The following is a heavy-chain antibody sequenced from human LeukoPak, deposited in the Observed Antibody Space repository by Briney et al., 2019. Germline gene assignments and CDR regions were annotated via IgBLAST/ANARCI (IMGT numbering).Heavy chain of an antibody. J-gene: IGHJ4*02. CDR2: ISGSGGSI. V-gene: IGHV3-23*01. CDR3: ARDPLIRTTRVDYFDY. D-gene: IGHD1-14*01. Sequence: GGSLRLSCAASGFSFSSYAMSWVRQAPGKGLEWVSSISGSGGSIYYADSVKGRFTISRDNSKNTMYLQMHSLRAEDTAVFYCARDPLIRTTRVDYFDYWGQGTLVTVSS. CDR1: GFSFSSYA.